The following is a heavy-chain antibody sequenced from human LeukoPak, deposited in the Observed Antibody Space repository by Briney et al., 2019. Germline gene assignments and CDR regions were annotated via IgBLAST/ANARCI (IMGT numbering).Heavy chain of an antibody. CDR2: ISSSGSTI. J-gene: IGHJ6*03. D-gene: IGHD6-6*01. V-gene: IGHV3-11*04. CDR1: GFTFSDYY. Sequence: PGGSLRLSCAASGFTFSDYYMSWIRQAPGKGLEWVLYISSSGSTIYYADSVKGRFTISRDNAKNSLYLQMNSLRAEDTAVYYCARTIAARLYYYYYMDVWGKGTTVTVSS. CDR3: ARTIAARLYYYYYMDV.